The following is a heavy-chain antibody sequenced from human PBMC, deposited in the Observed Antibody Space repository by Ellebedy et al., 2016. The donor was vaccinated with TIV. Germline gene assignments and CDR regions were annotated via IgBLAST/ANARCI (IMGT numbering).Heavy chain of an antibody. CDR1: GFTFSSYS. CDR2: ISSSSSYI. V-gene: IGHV3-21*01. J-gene: IGHJ6*02. CDR3: ARDGDFWSGSFPYYYYYGMDV. D-gene: IGHD3-3*01. Sequence: PGGSLRLSCAASGFTFSSYSMNWVRQAPGKGLEWVSSISSSSSYIYYADSVKGRFTISRDNAKNSLYLQMNSLRAEDTAVYYCARDGDFWSGSFPYYYYYGMDVWGQGTTVTVSS.